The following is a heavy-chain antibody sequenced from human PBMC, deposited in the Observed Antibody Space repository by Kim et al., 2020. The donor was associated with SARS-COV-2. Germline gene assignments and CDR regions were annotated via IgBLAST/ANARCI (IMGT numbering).Heavy chain of an antibody. CDR2: IYYSGST. J-gene: IGHJ4*02. CDR1: GGSISSYY. D-gene: IGHD2-2*01. CDR3: ARGYQLLDFDY. V-gene: IGHV4-59*01. Sequence: SETLSLTCTVSGGSISSYYWSWIRQPPGKGLEWIGYIYYSGSTNYNPSLKSRVTISVDTSKNQFSLKLSSVTAADTAVYYCARGYQLLDFDYWGQGTLVTVSS.